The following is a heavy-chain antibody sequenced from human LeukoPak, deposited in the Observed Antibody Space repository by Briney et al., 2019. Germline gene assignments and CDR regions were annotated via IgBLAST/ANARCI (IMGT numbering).Heavy chain of an antibody. CDR2: ISYDGSNK. J-gene: IGHJ4*02. CDR1: GFTFSSYA. CDR3: ARGSGAGYFDY. Sequence: GGSLRLSCAASGFTFSSYAMHWVRQAPGKGLEWVAVISYDGSNKYYADSVKGRFTISRDNSKNTLYLQMNSLRAGDTAVYYCARGSGAGYFDYWGQGTLVTVSS. V-gene: IGHV3-30*01.